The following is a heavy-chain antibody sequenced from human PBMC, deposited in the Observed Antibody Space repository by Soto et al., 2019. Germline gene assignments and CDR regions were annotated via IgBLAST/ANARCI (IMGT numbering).Heavy chain of an antibody. Sequence: SAKVSCKASGGTFSSDAISWVRQAPGQGLEWMGGIIPIFGTANYAQKFQGRVTITADESTSTAYMELSSLRSEDTAVYYCARHFVVVVIAATCYYGMQVSGQG. V-gene: IGHV1-69*13. CDR2: IIPIFGTA. CDR1: GGTFSSDA. J-gene: IGHJ6*02. CDR3: ARHFVVVVIAATCYYGMQV. D-gene: IGHD2-2*01.